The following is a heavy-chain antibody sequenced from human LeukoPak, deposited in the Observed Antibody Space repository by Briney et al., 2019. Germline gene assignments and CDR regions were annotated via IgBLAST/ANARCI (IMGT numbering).Heavy chain of an antibody. V-gene: IGHV3-7*04. Sequence: GGSLRLSCVASGFPFSSYWMTWVRQAPGKGLEWVANIKQDGSKKSYVDSAKGRFTISRDNAKNSLYLQMNSLKAEDTAIYYCTRVGYIDEGIDYWGQGTLVTVSS. CDR3: TRVGYIDEGIDY. D-gene: IGHD5-24*01. J-gene: IGHJ4*02. CDR2: IKQDGSKK. CDR1: GFPFSSYW.